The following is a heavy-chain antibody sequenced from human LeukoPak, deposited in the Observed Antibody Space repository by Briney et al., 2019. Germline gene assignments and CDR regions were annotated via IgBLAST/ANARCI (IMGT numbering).Heavy chain of an antibody. CDR2: MNPNSGNT. CDR1: GYTFTSYD. D-gene: IGHD1-1*01. V-gene: IGHV1-8*03. J-gene: IGHJ4*02. Sequence: ASVKVSCKASGYTFTSYDINWVRQAPGQGLEWMGWMNPNSGNTGYAQKFQGRVTITRNTSISTAYMELSSLRSEDTAVYYCARGLRTTRGYFDYWGQGTLVTVSS. CDR3: ARGLRTTRGYFDY.